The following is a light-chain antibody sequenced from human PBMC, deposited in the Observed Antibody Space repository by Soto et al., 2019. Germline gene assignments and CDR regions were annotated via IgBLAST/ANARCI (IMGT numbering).Light chain of an antibody. CDR1: QSVSSSY. Sequence: EIVLTQSPGTLSLSPGERATLSCRASQSVSSSYFAWYQQKPGQAPRLLIYGASSRATGIPDRFSGSGSGTDFTLTISRLEPEDFAVYYCQQYGSSPLTFGGGTTVEIK. CDR2: GAS. J-gene: IGKJ4*01. V-gene: IGKV3-20*01. CDR3: QQYGSSPLT.